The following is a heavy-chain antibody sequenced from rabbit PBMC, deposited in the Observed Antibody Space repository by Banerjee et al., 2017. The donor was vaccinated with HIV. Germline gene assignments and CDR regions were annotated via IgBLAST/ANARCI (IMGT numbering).Heavy chain of an antibody. CDR2: IYAGSSGST. Sequence: QEQLEESGGDLVKPEGSLTLTCTASGFSFSNKYVMCWVRQAPGKGLEWIACIYAGSSGSTDYASWAKGRFTISKTSSTTVTLQMTSLTAADTATYFCARDKGYSGSGCWDLWGQGTLVTVS. CDR1: GFSFSNKYV. V-gene: IGHV1S45*01. J-gene: IGHJ3*01. CDR3: ARDKGYSGSGCWDL. D-gene: IGHD1-1*01.